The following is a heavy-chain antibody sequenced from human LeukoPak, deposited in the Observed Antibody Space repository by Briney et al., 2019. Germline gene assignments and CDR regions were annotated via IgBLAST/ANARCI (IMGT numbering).Heavy chain of an antibody. D-gene: IGHD2-15*01. CDR3: ARTRGVAGDAFDI. V-gene: IGHV1-2*02. CDR1: GYTFTGYY. J-gene: IGHJ3*02. CDR2: INPNSGGT. Sequence: ASVKVSCKASGYTFTGYYMHWMRQAPGQGLEWMGWINPNSGGTNYAQKFQGRVTMTRDTSISTAYVELSRLRSDDTAVYYCARTRGVAGDAFDIWGQGTMVTVSS.